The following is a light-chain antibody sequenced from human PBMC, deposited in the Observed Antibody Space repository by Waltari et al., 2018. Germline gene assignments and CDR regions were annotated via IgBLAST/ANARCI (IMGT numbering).Light chain of an antibody. V-gene: IGKV4-1*01. CDR1: QNLLSSSNNNNF. CDR2: CAS. J-gene: IGKJ2*01. Sequence: DIVMTQSPSTLPVSLGESATINCKSNQNLLSSSNNNNFLAWFQQRPGKSPKLLSYCASTRQSGVPDRFSGSESGTNFTLTINSLQPEDVALYYCQQFYSIPYTFGQGTKLEIK. CDR3: QQFYSIPYT.